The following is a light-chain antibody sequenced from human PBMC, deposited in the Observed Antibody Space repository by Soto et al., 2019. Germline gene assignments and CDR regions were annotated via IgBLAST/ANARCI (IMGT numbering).Light chain of an antibody. Sequence: ENVLTQSPATLSLSPGEGATLSCRASESVGSDLAWYQQKPGQPPRLLIYDVSGRATGVPARFSGSGSGTDFTITISSLEPEDFAVYYCQQRDSWPLTFGGGTKVEIK. CDR3: QQRDSWPLT. J-gene: IGKJ4*01. CDR2: DVS. V-gene: IGKV3-11*01. CDR1: ESVGSD.